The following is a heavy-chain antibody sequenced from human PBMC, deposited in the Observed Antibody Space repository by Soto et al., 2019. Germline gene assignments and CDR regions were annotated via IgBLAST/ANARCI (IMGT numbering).Heavy chain of an antibody. J-gene: IGHJ4*02. Sequence: EVQLVESGGDLVQPGGSLRLSCAASGFTFSNYWMHWVRQAPGKGLVWVSRIDNDGSSTIYADSVKGRFTISRDNAKNTLYLQMDSLRVEDTAVYYCVRDWFGGFIWGQGTLVTVSS. CDR2: IDNDGSST. CDR3: VRDWFGGFI. CDR1: GFTFSNYW. V-gene: IGHV3-74*01. D-gene: IGHD3-10*01.